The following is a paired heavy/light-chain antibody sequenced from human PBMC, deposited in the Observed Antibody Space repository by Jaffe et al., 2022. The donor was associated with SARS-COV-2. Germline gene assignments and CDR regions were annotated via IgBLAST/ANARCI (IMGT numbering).Light chain of an antibody. J-gene: IGLJ2*01. V-gene: IGLV1-51*01. CDR3: GTWDSSLNVVL. CDR2: DNN. CDR1: SSNIGNHY. Sequence: QSVLTQPPSVSAAPGQKVTISCSGGSSNIGNHYVSWYQQLPGTAPKLLIYDNNKRPSGTPDRFSGSKSGTSATLGITGLQTGDEADYYCGTWDSSLNVVLFGGGTKVTVL.
Heavy chain of an antibody. D-gene: IGHD2-15*01. V-gene: IGHV3-48*01. CDR3: ARVLGFCNSGTCGNSDY. J-gene: IGHJ4*02. CDR2: ISSGGGSI. CDR1: GFTFSSYG. Sequence: EVQLVESGGELVQPGESLRLSCAASGFTFSSYGMHWVRQAPGMGLEWVSYISSGGGSIYFADSVKGRFTISRDNAQNSLYLQMNSLRAEDTAVYYCARVLGFCNSGTCGNSDYWGQGTLVTVSS.